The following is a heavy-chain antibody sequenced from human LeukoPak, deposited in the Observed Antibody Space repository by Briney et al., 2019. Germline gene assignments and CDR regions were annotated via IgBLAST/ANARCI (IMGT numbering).Heavy chain of an antibody. CDR3: ARDQRLFSDWFRSFYFYMDV. CDR2: IKQDASEE. D-gene: IGHD3/OR15-3a*01. CDR1: GFTFSSYA. J-gene: IGHJ6*03. V-gene: IGHV3-7*01. Sequence: PGGSLRLSCAASGFTFSSYAMSWVRQAPGKGLEWVANIKQDASEEYYVDSVKGRFTISRDNAKNSLYLQMDSLRADDTAVYYCARDQRLFSDWFRSFYFYMDVWGKGTTVSVSS.